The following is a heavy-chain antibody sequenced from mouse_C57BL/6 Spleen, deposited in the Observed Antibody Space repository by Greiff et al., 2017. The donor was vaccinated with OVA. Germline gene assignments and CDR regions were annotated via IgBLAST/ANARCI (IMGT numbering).Heavy chain of an antibody. CDR3: TREKYYGSSYDY. Sequence: EVKLVESGEGLVKPGGSLKLSCAASGFTFSSYAMSWVRQTPEKRLEWVAYISSGGDYIYYADTVKGRFTISRDNARNTLYLQMSSLKSEDTAMYYCTREKYYGSSYDYWGQGTTLTVSS. D-gene: IGHD1-1*01. CDR1: GFTFSSYA. CDR2: ISSGGDYI. V-gene: IGHV5-9-1*02. J-gene: IGHJ2*01.